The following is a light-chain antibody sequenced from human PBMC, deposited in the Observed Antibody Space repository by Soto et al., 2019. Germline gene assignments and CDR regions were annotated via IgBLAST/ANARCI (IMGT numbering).Light chain of an antibody. CDR3: QQYTSYPWT. J-gene: IGKJ1*01. CDR2: DAS. V-gene: IGKV1-5*01. Sequence: DIQMTQSPSTLSASVGDRVTITCRASQGSGRWLAWYQQIPGKAPKLLIYDASSLGSGVPSRFSGSGSGTEFTLTISSLQPNDFVTYYCQQYTSYPWTFGQGTKVEIK. CDR1: QGSGRW.